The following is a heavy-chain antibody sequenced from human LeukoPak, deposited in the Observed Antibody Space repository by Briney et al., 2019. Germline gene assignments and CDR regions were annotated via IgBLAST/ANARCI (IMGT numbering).Heavy chain of an antibody. D-gene: IGHD1-26*01. Sequence: GGSLRLSCAASGFAFSAHWMQWVRQAPGKGLEWVSSISSTSSYIYYADSVKGRFTISRDNAKNSLFLQMNNVRVEDAAVYFCARDGRSAWHEDSWGQGTLVTVSS. CDR2: ISSTSSYI. CDR3: ARDGRSAWHEDS. J-gene: IGHJ4*02. CDR1: GFAFSAHW. V-gene: IGHV3-21*01.